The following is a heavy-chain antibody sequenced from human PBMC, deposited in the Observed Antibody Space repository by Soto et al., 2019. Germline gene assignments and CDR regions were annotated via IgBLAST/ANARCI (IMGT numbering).Heavy chain of an antibody. CDR3: ARDRDFWSDHPRVRHGMDV. CDR2: ISGSGTFI. J-gene: IGHJ6*02. D-gene: IGHD3-3*01. V-gene: IGHV3-21*01. Sequence: PGGSLRLSCAASGFTISSYSMEWVRQAPGRGLEWVSSISGSGTFIYYGDSVKGRFTISRDNAENSLFLQMDSLRVEDTAVYYCARDRDFWSDHPRVRHGMDVWGQGTTVTVSS. CDR1: GFTISSYS.